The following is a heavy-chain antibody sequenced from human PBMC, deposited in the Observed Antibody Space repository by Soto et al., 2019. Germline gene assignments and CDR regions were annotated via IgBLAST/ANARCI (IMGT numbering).Heavy chain of an antibody. J-gene: IGHJ4*02. Sequence: EVQLVESGGGLVKPGGSLRLSCAASGFTFSTCSMNWVRQAPGKGLEWVSSISSSSSNIYYADSVKGRFTISRDNAKNSRYLQLNCLRADDTAVYYCARDNGYDAATLDYWGQGTLVTVSS. CDR2: ISSSSSNI. V-gene: IGHV3-21*02. CDR3: ARDNGYDAATLDY. CDR1: GFTFSTCS. D-gene: IGHD5-12*01.